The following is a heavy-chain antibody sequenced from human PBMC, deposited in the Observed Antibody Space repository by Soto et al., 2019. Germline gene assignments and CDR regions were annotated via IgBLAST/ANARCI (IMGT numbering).Heavy chain of an antibody. CDR2: ISAYNGNT. V-gene: IGHV1-18*01. Sequence: ASVKVSCKASGYTFTSFGISWVRQAPGQGLEWMGWISAYNGNTNYAQKLQGRVTMTTDTSTSTAYMELRSLRSDDTAVYYSARGPNFLAGSVKYYYGMDVWGQGTTVTVSS. D-gene: IGHD3-10*01. J-gene: IGHJ6*02. CDR3: ARGPNFLAGSVKYYYGMDV. CDR1: GYTFTSFG.